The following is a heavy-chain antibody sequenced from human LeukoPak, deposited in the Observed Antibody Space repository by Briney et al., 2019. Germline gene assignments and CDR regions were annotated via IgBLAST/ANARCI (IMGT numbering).Heavy chain of an antibody. CDR3: AKPNTIFGVVIPTLFDY. CDR1: GFTFSSYA. D-gene: IGHD3-3*01. J-gene: IGHJ4*02. Sequence: GGSLRLSCAASGFTFSSYAMSWVRQAPGKGLEWVSAISGSGGSTYYADSVKGRFTISRDNSKNTLYLQMSSLRAEDTAVYYCAKPNTIFGVVIPTLFDYWGQGTLVTVSS. CDR2: ISGSGGST. V-gene: IGHV3-23*01.